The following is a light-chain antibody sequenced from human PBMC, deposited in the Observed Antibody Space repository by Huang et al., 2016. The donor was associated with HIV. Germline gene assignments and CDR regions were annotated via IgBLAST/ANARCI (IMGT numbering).Light chain of an antibody. Sequence: EIVMTQSPATLSVSPGERATLSCRASQSVGSNLAWYPQRRGQAPRLLIYAASTRATGISARVSGSGSWTEFTLTVSSLQSEDFAVYYCQQHNSCPRTFGQGTRV. CDR2: AAS. J-gene: IGKJ1*01. V-gene: IGKV3-15*01. CDR3: QQHNSCPRT. CDR1: QSVGSN.